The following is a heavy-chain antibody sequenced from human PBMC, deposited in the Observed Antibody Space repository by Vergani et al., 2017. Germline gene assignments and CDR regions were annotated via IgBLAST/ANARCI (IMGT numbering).Heavy chain of an antibody. V-gene: IGHV3-9*01. CDR3: TKGSVYYHDSAGHGYDPYTGFDL. J-gene: IGHJ3*01. Sequence: VQLVESGGGLVKPGGSLRLSCAASGFTFRNYGMHWVRQGPGKGLEWVSGISWNSGAVDYADSVRGRFTISRDNAKNSLFLEMNSLRFEDTAVYFCTKGSVYYHDSAGHGYDPYTGFDLWGQGTLVTVSS. D-gene: IGHD5-12*01. CDR1: GFTFRNYG. CDR2: ISWNSGAV.